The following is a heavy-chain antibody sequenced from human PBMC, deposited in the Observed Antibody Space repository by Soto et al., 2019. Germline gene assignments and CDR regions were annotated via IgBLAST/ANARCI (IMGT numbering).Heavy chain of an antibody. CDR3: AKDRWFGELLWVSSAFDI. Sequence: GSLRLSCTASGFTFSSYAMSWVRQAPGKGLEWVSAISGSGGSKYYADSVKGRFTISRDNSKNTLYLQMNSLRAEDTAVYYCAKDRWFGELLWVSSAFDIWGQGTMVTVSS. D-gene: IGHD3-10*01. CDR1: GFTFSSYA. CDR2: ISGSGGSK. V-gene: IGHV3-23*01. J-gene: IGHJ3*02.